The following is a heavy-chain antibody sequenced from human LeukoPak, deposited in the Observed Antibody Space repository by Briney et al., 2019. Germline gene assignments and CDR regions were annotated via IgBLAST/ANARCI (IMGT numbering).Heavy chain of an antibody. Sequence: ASVKVSCKASGYTFTSSGVSWVRQAPGQGLEWMGWISAHNGNTNYAQKFQGRVTMTTDTSTSTAYMELRSLRSDDTAVYYCASSLYSSGWYLVSGYWGQGTLVTVSS. CDR3: ASSLYSSGWYLVSGY. D-gene: IGHD6-19*01. V-gene: IGHV1-18*01. J-gene: IGHJ4*02. CDR1: GYTFTSSG. CDR2: ISAHNGNT.